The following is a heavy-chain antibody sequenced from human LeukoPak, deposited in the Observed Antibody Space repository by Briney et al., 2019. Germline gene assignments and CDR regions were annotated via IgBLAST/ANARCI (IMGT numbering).Heavy chain of an antibody. D-gene: IGHD6-13*01. Sequence: PSETLSLTCTVSGGSISSYYWSWIRQPPGKGLEWIGYIYYSGTTNYNPSLKSRVTISVDTSRNQFSLKLSSVTAADTAVYYCARGVYIAAAQYAYWGQGALVTVSS. CDR1: GGSISSYY. CDR3: ARGVYIAAAQYAY. J-gene: IGHJ4*02. V-gene: IGHV4-59*01. CDR2: IYYSGTT.